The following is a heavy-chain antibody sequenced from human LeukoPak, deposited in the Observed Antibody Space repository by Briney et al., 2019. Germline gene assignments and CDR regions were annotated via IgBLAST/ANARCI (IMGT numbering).Heavy chain of an antibody. CDR3: AKVYQSSGYRSLYYYYYSMDV. CDR1: GFTSSTFG. J-gene: IGHJ6*02. D-gene: IGHD3-22*01. CDR2: ISSSSSTI. V-gene: IGHV3-48*04. Sequence: GGSLRLSCAASGFTSSTFGMHWVRQAPGKGLEWVAYISSSSSTIYYADSVKGRFTISRDNAKNSLYLQMNSLRAEDTAVYYCAKVYQSSGYRSLYYYYYSMDVWGQGTTVTVSS.